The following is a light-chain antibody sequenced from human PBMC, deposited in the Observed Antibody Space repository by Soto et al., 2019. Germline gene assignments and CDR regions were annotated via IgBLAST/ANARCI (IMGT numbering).Light chain of an antibody. J-gene: IGKJ4*01. CDR3: QPYNNWPLT. CDR1: QDITSY. Sequence: DIQMTQSPSSLSSSVGDTSTITCRASQDITSYLAWYQQKPGKAPNLLIYGASTLQSGVPARFSGSRSGPEFTLTINSLQSEDFAIYYCQPYNNWPLTFGGGTKVDI. CDR2: GAS. V-gene: IGKV1-9*01.